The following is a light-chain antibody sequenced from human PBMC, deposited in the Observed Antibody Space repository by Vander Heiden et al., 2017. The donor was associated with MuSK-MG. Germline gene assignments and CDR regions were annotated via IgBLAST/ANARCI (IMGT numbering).Light chain of an antibody. J-gene: IGLJ2*01. Sequence: QSALTQPPSVSGSPGQSSTIPCTGTSSYIGFYDFVTWYQQVPGKAPKLLIYDFTDRPSGISDRFSGSKSGTVASLTISGLQSEDEAYYYCCSYTNNFSVVFGGGTRLTVL. CDR3: CSYTNNFSVV. CDR1: SSYIGFYDF. V-gene: IGLV2-14*03. CDR2: DFT.